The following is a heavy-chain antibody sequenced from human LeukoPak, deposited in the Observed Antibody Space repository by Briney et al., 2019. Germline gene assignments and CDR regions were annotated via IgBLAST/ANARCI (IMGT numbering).Heavy chain of an antibody. D-gene: IGHD1-26*01. CDR3: ARDRESSPWELLLDY. CDR2: LHHTSST. V-gene: IGHV4-38-2*02. CDR1: GVSITNYY. J-gene: IGHJ4*02. Sequence: SETLSLTCSVSGVSITNYYCACIRQPPPKGLEWIGSLHHTSSTYYNPSLKSRVTMSVDKSNNKFSLKLSSVTAADTALYYCARDRESSPWELLLDYWGQGILVTVSS.